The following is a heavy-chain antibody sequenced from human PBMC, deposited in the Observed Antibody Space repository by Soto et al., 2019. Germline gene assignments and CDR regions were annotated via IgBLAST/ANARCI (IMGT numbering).Heavy chain of an antibody. CDR3: AIYPYYDILTGYPDAFDI. Sequence: ASVKVSCKASGYTFTSYAMHWVRQAPGQRLEWMGWINAGNGKTKYSQKFQGRVTMTEDTSTDTAYMELSSLRSEDTAVYYCAIYPYYDILTGYPDAFDIWGQGTMVTVSS. CDR1: GYTFTSYA. D-gene: IGHD3-9*01. V-gene: IGHV1-3*01. CDR2: INAGNGKT. J-gene: IGHJ3*02.